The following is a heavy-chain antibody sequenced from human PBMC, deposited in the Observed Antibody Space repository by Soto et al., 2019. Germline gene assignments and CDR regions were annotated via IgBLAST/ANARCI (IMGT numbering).Heavy chain of an antibody. Sequence: ESGGGVVQPGRSLRLSCAASGFTFSSYGMHWVRQAPGKGLEWVAVISYDGSNKYYADSVKGRFTISRDNSKNTLYLQMNSLRAEDTAVYYCATIPKMAGVDYWGQGTLVTVSS. J-gene: IGHJ4*02. V-gene: IGHV3-30*03. CDR2: ISYDGSNK. CDR3: ATIPKMAGVDY. CDR1: GFTFSSYG.